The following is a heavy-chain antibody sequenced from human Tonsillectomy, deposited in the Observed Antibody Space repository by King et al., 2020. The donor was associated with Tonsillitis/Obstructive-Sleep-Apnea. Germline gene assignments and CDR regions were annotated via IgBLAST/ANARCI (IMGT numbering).Heavy chain of an antibody. Sequence: VQLVESGGGLVQPGGSLRLSCAASGFTFSSYWMHWVRQAPGKGLVWVSRINSDGSSTSYADSVKGRFPISRDNAKNTLYLQMNSQRAEDAAVYYCARGCIHRGLLWFGDGDYWGPGTLVTVSS. D-gene: IGHD3-10*01. J-gene: IGHJ4*02. CDR3: ARGCIHRGLLWFGDGDY. CDR2: INSDGSST. CDR1: GFTFSSYW. V-gene: IGHV3-74*01.